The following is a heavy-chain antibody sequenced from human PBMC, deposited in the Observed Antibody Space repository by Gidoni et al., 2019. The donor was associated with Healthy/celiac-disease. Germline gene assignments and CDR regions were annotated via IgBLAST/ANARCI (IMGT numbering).Heavy chain of an antibody. CDR1: GFAFSSYV. CDR2: IGTGGDT. CDR3: ARDRVVVPAAMDWFDP. V-gene: IGHV3-13*01. J-gene: IGHJ5*02. Sequence: EDQLVESGGGLVQPGGSLRPSCAASGFAFSSYVLHWVRRAPGKGPEWVSAIGTGGDTYYADSVMGRFTISRDNAKKSLYLQMNSLIAEDMAVYYCARDRVVVPAAMDWFDPWGQGTLVTVSS. D-gene: IGHD2-2*01.